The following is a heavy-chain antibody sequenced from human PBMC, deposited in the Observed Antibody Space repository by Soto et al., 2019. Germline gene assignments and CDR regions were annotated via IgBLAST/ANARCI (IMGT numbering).Heavy chain of an antibody. V-gene: IGHV3-30-3*01. Sequence: QVQLVESGGGVVQPGRSLRLSCAASGFTFSSYAMHWVRQAPGKGLECVAVISYDGSNKYYADSVKGRFTISRDNSKNTXXLQMNSLRDEDTAVYYCARPSTAMAYYYYYYAMDVWGQGTTVTVSS. CDR1: GFTFSSYA. CDR2: ISYDGSNK. J-gene: IGHJ6*02. CDR3: ARPSTAMAYYYYYYAMDV. D-gene: IGHD5-18*01.